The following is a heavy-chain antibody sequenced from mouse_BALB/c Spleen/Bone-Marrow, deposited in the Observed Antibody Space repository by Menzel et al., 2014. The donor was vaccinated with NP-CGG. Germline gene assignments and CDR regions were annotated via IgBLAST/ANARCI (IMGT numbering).Heavy chain of an antibody. Sequence: VQLQQSGAEPVKPGASVKLSCTASGFNIKDTYMHWVKQRPEQGLEWIGRIDPANGNTKYDPKFQGKATITADTSSNTAYLQLSSLTSEDTAVYYCARLDLFAYRGQGTLVTVSA. CDR1: GFNIKDTY. V-gene: IGHV14-3*02. CDR2: IDPANGNT. J-gene: IGHJ3*01. CDR3: ARLDLFAY.